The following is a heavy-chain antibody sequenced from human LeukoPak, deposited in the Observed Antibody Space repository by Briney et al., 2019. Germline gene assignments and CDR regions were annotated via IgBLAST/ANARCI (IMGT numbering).Heavy chain of an antibody. CDR3: ARTGGHYYDSSGTADY. CDR1: GYTFTSYA. J-gene: IGHJ4*02. Sequence: ASVKVSCKASGYTFTSYAMNWVRQAPGQGLEWMGWINTNTGNPTYAQGFTGRFVFSLDTSVSTAYLQISSLKAEDTAVYYCARTGGHYYDSSGTADYWGQGTLVTVSS. V-gene: IGHV7-4-1*02. D-gene: IGHD3-22*01. CDR2: INTNTGNP.